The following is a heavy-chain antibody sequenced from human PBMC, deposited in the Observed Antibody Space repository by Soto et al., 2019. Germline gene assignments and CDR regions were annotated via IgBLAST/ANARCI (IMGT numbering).Heavy chain of an antibody. Sequence: SETLSLTCAVSGAPIGSGGWWSWVRQPPGKGLEWIAEIFHDGNTNYSPSLKSRVTISVDKSQNQFSLNVYSVTAADTAVYYCARHEGWTGPDQWGQGTLVTVSS. CDR2: IFHDGNT. J-gene: IGHJ5*02. CDR1: GAPIGSGGW. D-gene: IGHD2-8*02. CDR3: ARHEGWTGPDQ. V-gene: IGHV4-4*02.